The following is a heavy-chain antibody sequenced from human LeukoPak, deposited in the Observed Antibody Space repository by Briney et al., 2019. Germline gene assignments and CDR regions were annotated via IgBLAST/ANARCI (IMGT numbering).Heavy chain of an antibody. D-gene: IGHD6-19*01. V-gene: IGHV3-53*01. J-gene: IGHJ4*02. Sequence: PGGSLRLSCAASGFTVSTNYFSWVRQAPGKGLEWVSSICSDGRTYYADSVKGRFTISRDNFKNSVYLQMNSLRAEDTAVYYCTRDPTSVADRGDYWGQGTLVTVSS. CDR1: GFTVSTNY. CDR3: TRDPTSVADRGDY. CDR2: ICSDGRT.